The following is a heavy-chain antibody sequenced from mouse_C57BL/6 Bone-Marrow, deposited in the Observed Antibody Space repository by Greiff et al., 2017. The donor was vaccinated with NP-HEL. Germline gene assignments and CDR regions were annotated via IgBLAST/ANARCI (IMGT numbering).Heavy chain of an antibody. V-gene: IGHV1-69*01. D-gene: IGHD1-1*01. Sequence: QVQLQQPGAELVMPGASVKLSCKASGYTFTSYWMHWVKQRPGQGLEWIGEIDPSDSYTNYNQKFKGKSTLTVDKSSSTAYMQLSSLTSEDSAVYYYARVYYGSNCDYWGQGTTLTVSS. CDR2: IDPSDSYT. J-gene: IGHJ2*01. CDR3: ARVYYGSNCDY. CDR1: GYTFTSYW.